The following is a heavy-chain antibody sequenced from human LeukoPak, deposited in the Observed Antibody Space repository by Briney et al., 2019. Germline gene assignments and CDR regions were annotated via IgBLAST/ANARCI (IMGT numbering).Heavy chain of an antibody. D-gene: IGHD3-9*01. CDR1: GGSLSNYY. V-gene: IGHV4-59*01. J-gene: IGHJ4*02. Sequence: SETLSLTCTVSGGSLSNYYWNWIRQPPGKGLEWIAYIYYSGSTNYNPSLKSRVTISLDTSKNQFSLKLSSVTTADTAVYYCARMPDILTGLDSWGQGTLVTVSS. CDR2: IYYSGST. CDR3: ARMPDILTGLDS.